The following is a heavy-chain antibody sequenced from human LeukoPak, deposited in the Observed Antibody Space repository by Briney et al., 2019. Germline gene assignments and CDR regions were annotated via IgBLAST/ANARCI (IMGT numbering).Heavy chain of an antibody. D-gene: IGHD3-9*01. CDR1: GGSLSNYY. V-gene: IGHV4-59*01. J-gene: IGHJ4*02. Sequence: SETLSLTCTVSGGSLSNYYWNWIRQPPGKGLEWIAYIYYSGSTNYNPSLKSRVTISLDTSKNQFSLKLSSVTTADTAVYYCARMPDILTGLDSWGQGTLVTVSS. CDR2: IYYSGST. CDR3: ARMPDILTGLDS.